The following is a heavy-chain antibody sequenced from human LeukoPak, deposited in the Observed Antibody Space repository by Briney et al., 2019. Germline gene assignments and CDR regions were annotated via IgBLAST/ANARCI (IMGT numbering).Heavy chain of an antibody. V-gene: IGHV3-21*01. CDR3: ARDLEAFDI. CDR1: GFTFSNYA. J-gene: IGHJ3*02. D-gene: IGHD1-1*01. Sequence: GGSLRLSCEASGFTFSNYAMNWVRQAPGKGLEWVSSISSSSTYIYYADSVKGRFTISRDNAKNSLYLQMNSLRAEDTAVYYCARDLEAFDIWGQGTMVTVSS. CDR2: ISSSSTYI.